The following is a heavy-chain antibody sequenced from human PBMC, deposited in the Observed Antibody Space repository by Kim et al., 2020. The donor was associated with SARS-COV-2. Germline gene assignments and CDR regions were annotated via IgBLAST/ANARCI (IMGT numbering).Heavy chain of an antibody. CDR3: TSVPGSTLAFGDAFD. CDR2: IRSKANSYAT. J-gene: IGHJ3*02. D-gene: IGHD1-1*01. Sequence: GGSLRLSCAASGFAFSGSAMHWVRQASGKGLDWVGRIRSKANSYATAYAASVKGRFTISRDDSTNTAYLQRISLKTEDMADYYCTSVPGSTLAFGDAFD. V-gene: IGHV3-73*01. CDR1: GFAFSGSA.